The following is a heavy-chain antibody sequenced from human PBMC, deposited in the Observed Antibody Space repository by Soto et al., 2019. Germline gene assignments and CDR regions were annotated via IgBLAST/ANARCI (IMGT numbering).Heavy chain of an antibody. D-gene: IGHD5-18*01. Sequence: EVQLVESGGGVVPPGRSLRLSCAASGFTFDDYAMHWVRQVPGKGLEWVSGISWNSGSIGYADSVKGRFTISRDNAKNSLYFQMNSLRAEDTALYYCAKAPSSGYTYGYSSLVDYWGQGTLVTVSS. J-gene: IGHJ4*02. CDR2: ISWNSGSI. V-gene: IGHV3-9*01. CDR1: GFTFDDYA. CDR3: AKAPSSGYTYGYSSLVDY.